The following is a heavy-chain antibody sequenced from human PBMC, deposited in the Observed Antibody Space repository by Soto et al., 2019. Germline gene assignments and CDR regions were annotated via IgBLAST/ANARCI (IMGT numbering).Heavy chain of an antibody. J-gene: IGHJ3*01. CDR2: INPSGGGP. CDR3: ARSDMGGDVALDG. Sequence: QVQLMQSGAEVKQPGASVKVSCKASGYTFTNYYMHWVRQVPGQGLEWMGIINPSGGGPAHAQNCRGRLTTTSDTSTTTIYMELNSLRSEDTAVYFCARSDMGGDVALDGWGQGTMVTVSS. D-gene: IGHD3-16*01. CDR1: GYTFTNYY. V-gene: IGHV1-46*03.